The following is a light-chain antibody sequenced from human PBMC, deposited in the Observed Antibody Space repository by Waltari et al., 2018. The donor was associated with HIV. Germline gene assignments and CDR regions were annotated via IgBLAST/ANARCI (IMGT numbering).Light chain of an antibody. CDR1: SDVHVGNSR. CDR2: YKSESDK. J-gene: IGLJ3*02. Sequence: QAVLTQPSSLSASPGASASLTCPLRSDVHVGNSRISWYQRKPGSPPQYLLRYKSESDKHQDSGVPSRFSGSKDDSANAGILFISGLQSEDEADYYCMIRHNSDWVFGGGTKLTVL. CDR3: MIRHNSDWV. V-gene: IGLV5-45*03.